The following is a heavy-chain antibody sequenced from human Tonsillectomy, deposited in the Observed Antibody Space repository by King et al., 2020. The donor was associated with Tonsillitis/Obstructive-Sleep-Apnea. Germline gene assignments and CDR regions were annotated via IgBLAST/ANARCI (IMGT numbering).Heavy chain of an antibody. CDR1: DGSISRFY. CDR3: ASGVQLWKSDSYFDY. J-gene: IGHJ4*02. V-gene: IGHV4-59*01. Sequence: QLQESGPGLVKPSETLSLTCTVSDGSISRFYWSWIRQPPGKGLEWIGYIYDIGSTNYNLSLKSRLTISVDTSKNQFSLKLSSVTAADTAVYFCASGVQLWKSDSYFDYWGQGTLATVSS. D-gene: IGHD3-16*01. CDR2: IYDIGST.